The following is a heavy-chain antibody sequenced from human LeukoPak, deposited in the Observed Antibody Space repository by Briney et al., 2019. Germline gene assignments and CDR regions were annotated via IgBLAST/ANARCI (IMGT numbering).Heavy chain of an antibody. Sequence: SETLSLTCAVYGWSFSGYYWSWIRQPPGKGLEWIGGINHSGRNKYNPSLESRVTISVDSSKNQFSLKLSSVTAADTAVYYCASGTPPYDYYYMDVWGKGTTVTVSS. CDR1: GWSFSGYY. D-gene: IGHD2-2*01. CDR3: ASGTPPYDYYYMDV. V-gene: IGHV4-34*01. J-gene: IGHJ6*03. CDR2: INHSGRN.